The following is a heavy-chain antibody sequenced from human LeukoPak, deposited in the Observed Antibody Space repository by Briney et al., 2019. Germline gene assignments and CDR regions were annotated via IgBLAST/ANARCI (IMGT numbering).Heavy chain of an antibody. V-gene: IGHV6-1*01. D-gene: IGHD6-19*01. CDR3: ARGITVVGYYFDN. Sequence: SQTLSLTCAISGDSVSSNSAAWNWLRQSPSRGLEWLGRTYYRSKWYNDYAVSVKSRITINPDTSKNQFSLQLNSVTPEDTAVYYCARGITVVGYYFDNWGQGTLVTVSS. CDR2: TYYRSKWYN. J-gene: IGHJ4*02. CDR1: GDSVSSNSAA.